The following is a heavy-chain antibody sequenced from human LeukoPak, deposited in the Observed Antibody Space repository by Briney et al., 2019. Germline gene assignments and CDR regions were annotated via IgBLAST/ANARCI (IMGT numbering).Heavy chain of an antibody. J-gene: IGHJ3*02. CDR3: AREEAELRVLDI. CDR1: GGTFSSYA. CDR2: IIPIFGTA. D-gene: IGHD1-7*01. Sequence: SVKVSCKGSGGTFSSYAISWVRQAPGQGLEWMGGIIPIFGTANYAQKFQGRVTITADESTSTAYMELSSLRSEDTAVYYCAREEAELRVLDIWGQGTMVTVSS. V-gene: IGHV1-69*13.